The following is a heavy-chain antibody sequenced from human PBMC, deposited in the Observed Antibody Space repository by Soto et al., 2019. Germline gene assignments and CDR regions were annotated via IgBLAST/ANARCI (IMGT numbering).Heavy chain of an antibody. J-gene: IGHJ4*02. V-gene: IGHV3-30*03. CDR3: ARGNRRWGYSDGPDRYFDY. Sequence: GGSQRVSGAASGLTFSSYGMHWVRQAPCKGLEGVAVISYDGINKYYADSVKGRFTISTDNSKNTLYLQINSLRAEHTAVYYCARGNRRWGYSDGPDRYFDYWVRFTLVTFCS. CDR1: GLTFSSYG. CDR2: ISYDGINK. D-gene: IGHD5-18*01.